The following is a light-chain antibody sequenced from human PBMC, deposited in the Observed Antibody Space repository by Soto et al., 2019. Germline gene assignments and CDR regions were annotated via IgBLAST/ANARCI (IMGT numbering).Light chain of an antibody. V-gene: IGKV3-15*01. CDR1: QSISSN. CDR3: QQYNNWPLT. J-gene: IGKJ4*01. CDR2: DAS. Sequence: ETVMTQSPATLSVSPAERATLSCRASQSISSNLAWFQQKPGQAPRLLIYDASTMATGFPARFSGSGSGTEFTLTISSLQSEDFAVYYCQQYNNWPLTFGGGTKVDIK.